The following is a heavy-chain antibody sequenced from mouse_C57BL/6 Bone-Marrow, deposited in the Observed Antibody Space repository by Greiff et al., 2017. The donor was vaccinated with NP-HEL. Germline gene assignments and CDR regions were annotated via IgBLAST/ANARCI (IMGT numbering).Heavy chain of an antibody. J-gene: IGHJ2*01. Sequence: QVQLKQPGAELVKPGASVKLSCKASGYTFTSYWMHWVKQRPGQGLEWIGMIHPNSGSTNYNEKFKSKATLTVDKSSSTAYMQLSSLTSEDSAVYYCARSPDGGDYWGQGTTLTVSS. CDR2: IHPNSGST. V-gene: IGHV1-64*01. CDR3: ARSPDGGDY. CDR1: GYTFTSYW.